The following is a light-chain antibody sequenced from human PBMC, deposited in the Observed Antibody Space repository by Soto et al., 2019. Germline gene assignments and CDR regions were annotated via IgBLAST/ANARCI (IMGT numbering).Light chain of an antibody. V-gene: IGKV3-11*01. CDR1: QTVGKD. CDR3: QQRNAWPFT. J-gene: IGKJ4*01. Sequence: IVLTQSPATLSLSPGERASLSCRASQTVGKDLAWYQVRPGQAPRLLIFDASTRATGVPPRVSGSRSGSAFPLTISSLATEGFALYYGQQRNAWPFTFGGGASVLIK. CDR2: DAS.